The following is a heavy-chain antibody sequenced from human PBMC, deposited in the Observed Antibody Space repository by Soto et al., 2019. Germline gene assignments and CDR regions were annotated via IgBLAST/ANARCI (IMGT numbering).Heavy chain of an antibody. J-gene: IGHJ4*02. CDR2: ISAYNGNT. CDR1: GYTFTSYG. CDR3: ARARRYCSRTSCDAGKTGLAY. Sequence: QVQLVQSGAEVKKPGASVKVSCKASGYTFTSYGISWVRQAPGQGLEWMGWISAYNGNTNYAQKLQGRVTMTTDTSSSTAYRELRSLRSDDTAVYYCARARRYCSRTSCDAGKTGLAYCGQGTLVTVSS. D-gene: IGHD2-2*01. V-gene: IGHV1-18*01.